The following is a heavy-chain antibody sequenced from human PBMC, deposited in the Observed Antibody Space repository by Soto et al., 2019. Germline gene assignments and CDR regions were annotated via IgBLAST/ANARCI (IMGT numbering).Heavy chain of an antibody. J-gene: IGHJ6*02. CDR2: IYYSGST. Sequence: SETLSLTCTVSGGSISSGGYYWSWIRQHPGKGLEWIGYIYYSGSTYYNPSLKSRVTISVDTSKNQFSLKLSSVTAADTAVYYCARERRKTHYYYGMDVRGQGTTVTVSS. CDR1: GGSISSGGYY. CDR3: ARERRKTHYYYGMDV. V-gene: IGHV4-31*03.